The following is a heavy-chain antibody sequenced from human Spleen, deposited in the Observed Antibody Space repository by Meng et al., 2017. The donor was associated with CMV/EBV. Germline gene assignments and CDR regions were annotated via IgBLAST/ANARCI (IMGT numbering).Heavy chain of an antibody. J-gene: IGHJ4*02. CDR2: IHHSGST. CDR1: GGSISSSDW. V-gene: IGHV4-4*02. Sequence: TLSLTCAVSGGSISSSDWWTWVRQSRGKGLEWIGEIHHSGSTHYNPSLKSRVTMSVDKSKNQFSLKLTSVTAADTAVYYCARGRGWDWGQGTLVTVSS. CDR3: ARGRGWD. D-gene: IGHD3-10*01.